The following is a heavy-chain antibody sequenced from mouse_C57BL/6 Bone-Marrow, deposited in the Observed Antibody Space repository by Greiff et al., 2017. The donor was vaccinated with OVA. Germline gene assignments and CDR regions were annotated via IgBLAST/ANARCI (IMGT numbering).Heavy chain of an antibody. CDR2: SRNKANDYTT. J-gene: IGHJ1*03. CDR3: ARDDYYWYFDV. Sequence: EVQLVESGGGLVQSGRSLRLSCATSGFTFSDFYMEWVRQAPGKGLEWIAASRNKANDYTTEYSESVKGRVSVSRDTSQSILYLQMNALRAEDTAIYYCARDDYYWYFDVWVTGTTVTVSS. V-gene: IGHV7-1*01. CDR1: GFTFSDFY.